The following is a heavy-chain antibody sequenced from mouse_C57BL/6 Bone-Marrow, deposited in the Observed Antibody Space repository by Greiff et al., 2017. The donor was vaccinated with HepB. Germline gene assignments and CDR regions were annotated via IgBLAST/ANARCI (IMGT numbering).Heavy chain of an antibody. CDR2: IYPGSGST. Sequence: QVQLQQPGAELVKPGASVKMSCKASGYTFTSYWITWVKQWPGQGLEWIGDIYPGSGSTNYNEKFKSKATLTVDTSSSTAYMQLSSLTSEDSAVYYCARSHYYGLLGYFDVWGTGTTVTVSS. J-gene: IGHJ1*03. CDR1: GYTFTSYW. V-gene: IGHV1-55*01. CDR3: ARSHYYGLLGYFDV. D-gene: IGHD1-2*01.